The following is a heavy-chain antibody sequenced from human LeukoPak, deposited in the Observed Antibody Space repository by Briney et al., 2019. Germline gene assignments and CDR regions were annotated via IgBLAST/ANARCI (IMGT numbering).Heavy chain of an antibody. J-gene: IGHJ4*02. D-gene: IGHD3-22*01. CDR1: GFTFSSYA. Sequence: GGSLRLSCAASGFTFSSYAMSWVRQAPGKGLEWVSAISGSGGSTYYADSVKGRFTISRDNSKNTLYLQMNSLRAEDTAVYYCAKDSHTYYYDSSGPHLWGQGTLVTVSS. CDR3: AKDSHTYYYDSSGPHL. V-gene: IGHV3-23*01. CDR2: ISGSGGST.